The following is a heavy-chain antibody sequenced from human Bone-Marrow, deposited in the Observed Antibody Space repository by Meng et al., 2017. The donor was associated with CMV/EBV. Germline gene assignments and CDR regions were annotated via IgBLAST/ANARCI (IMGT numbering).Heavy chain of an antibody. CDR2: IHPNSGAT. Sequence: ASVKVSCKASGGTFSSYAISWVRQAPGQGLEWVGWIHPNSGATTYAQNFQGRVTMTRDTSITTAYMDLSSLTVDDTAVYYCARGDTVVTPDYWGQGTLVTVSS. CDR3: ARGDTVVTPDY. CDR1: GGTFSSYA. J-gene: IGHJ4*02. D-gene: IGHD4-23*01. V-gene: IGHV1-2*02.